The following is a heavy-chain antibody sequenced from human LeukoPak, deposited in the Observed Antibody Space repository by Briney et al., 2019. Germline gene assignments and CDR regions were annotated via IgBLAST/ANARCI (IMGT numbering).Heavy chain of an antibody. Sequence: GGSLRLSCAASGFTFSSYSMNWVRQAPGKGLEWVSSISSSGGYIYYADSVKGRFTISRDNAKNALSLQMNSLRDEDTAVYYCATSGNYYLKYWGQGTLVTVSS. J-gene: IGHJ4*02. CDR2: ISSSGGYI. CDR3: ATSGNYYLKY. D-gene: IGHD1-26*01. V-gene: IGHV3-21*01. CDR1: GFTFSSYS.